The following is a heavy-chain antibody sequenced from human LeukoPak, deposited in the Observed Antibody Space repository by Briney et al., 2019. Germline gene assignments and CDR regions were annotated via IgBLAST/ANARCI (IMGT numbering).Heavy chain of an antibody. D-gene: IGHD6-13*01. J-gene: IGHJ4*02. CDR2: IKQDGSEK. CDR1: GFTFSNAW. V-gene: IGHV3-7*01. Sequence: GGSLRLSCAASGFTFSNAWMSWVRQAPGKGLEWVANIKQDGSEKYYVDSVKGRFTISRDNAKNSLYLQMNSLRAEDTAVYYCAVAAVRGYYFDYWGQGTLVTVSS. CDR3: AVAAVRGYYFDY.